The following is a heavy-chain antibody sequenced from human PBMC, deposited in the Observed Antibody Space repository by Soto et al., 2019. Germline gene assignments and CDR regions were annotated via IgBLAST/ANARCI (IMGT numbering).Heavy chain of an antibody. CDR1: GGSVSSGSYY. J-gene: IGHJ6*02. CDR2: IYYSGST. D-gene: IGHD3-9*01. Sequence: SETLSLTCTVSGGSVSSGSYYWSWIRQPPGKGLEWIGYIYYSGSTNYNPSLKSRVTISVDTSKNQFSLKLSSVTAADTAVYYCARDVLRYFDWLSPYYYYGMDVWGQGTTVTVSS. V-gene: IGHV4-61*01. CDR3: ARDVLRYFDWLSPYYYYGMDV.